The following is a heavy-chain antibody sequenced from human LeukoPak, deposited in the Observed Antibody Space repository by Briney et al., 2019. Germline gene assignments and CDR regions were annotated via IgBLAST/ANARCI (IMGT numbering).Heavy chain of an antibody. V-gene: IGHV1-69*13. J-gene: IGHJ4*02. Sequence: SVRVSCKASGYRFSDYYMHWVRQAPGQGLEWMGGIIPIFGTANCAQKFQGRVTITADESTSTAYMELSSLRSEDTAVYYCARSGVVDYLFDYWGQGTLVTVSS. CDR3: ARSGVVDYLFDY. CDR1: GYRFSDYY. CDR2: IIPIFGTA. D-gene: IGHD3-16*01.